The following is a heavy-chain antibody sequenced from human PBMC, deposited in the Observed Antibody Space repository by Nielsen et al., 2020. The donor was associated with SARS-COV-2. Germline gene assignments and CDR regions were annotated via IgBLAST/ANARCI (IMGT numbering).Heavy chain of an antibody. CDR1: GFTFSTYG. J-gene: IGHJ4*02. D-gene: IGHD2-15*01. V-gene: IGHV3-30*18. CDR3: AKDWTAIVVVPSGGVDY. Sequence: GESLKISCVVSGFTFSTYGMHWVRQAPGKGLEWVAAISYDGSNKYYVDSVKGRFTISRDNSKNTLCLQMSSLREEDTAVYYCAKDWTAIVVVPSGGVDYWGQGTLVTVSS. CDR2: ISYDGSNK.